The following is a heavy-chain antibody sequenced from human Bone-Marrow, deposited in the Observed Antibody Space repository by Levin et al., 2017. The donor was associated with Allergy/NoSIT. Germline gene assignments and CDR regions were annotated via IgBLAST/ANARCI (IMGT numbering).Heavy chain of an antibody. CDR2: IDTYGNV. CDR1: GASISRSRYY. J-gene: IGHJ4*02. V-gene: IGHV4-61*02. D-gene: IGHD3-9*01. Sequence: SETLSLTCTVAGASISRSRYYWSWIRQPAGRGLEWLGRIDTYGNVNYNPSLEGRITISVDMAKNEFSLTLNSVSAADTAVYYCAVSDILTGYYIDYWGRGNLVTVSS. CDR3: AVSDILTGYYIDY.